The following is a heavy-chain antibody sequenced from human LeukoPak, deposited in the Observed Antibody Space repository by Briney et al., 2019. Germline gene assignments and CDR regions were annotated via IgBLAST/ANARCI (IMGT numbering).Heavy chain of an antibody. J-gene: IGHJ4*02. V-gene: IGHV4-34*01. Sequence: SETLSLTCAVYGGSFSGYYWSWIRQPPGKGLEWIGEINHSGSTNYNPSLKSRVTISVDTSKNQFSLKLSSVTAANTAVYYCARGAKVRGVIYRYWGQGTLVTVSS. CDR1: GGSFSGYY. CDR2: INHSGST. CDR3: ARGAKVRGVIYRY. D-gene: IGHD3-10*01.